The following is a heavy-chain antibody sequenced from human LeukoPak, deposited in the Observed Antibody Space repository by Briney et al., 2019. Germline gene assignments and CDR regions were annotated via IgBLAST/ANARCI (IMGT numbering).Heavy chain of an antibody. CDR1: GFTFSSYS. CDR2: ISSSSSYI. CDR3: ARDASSGYSHYDY. V-gene: IGHV3-21*01. Sequence: GGSLRLSCAASGFTFSSYSMNWVRQAPGKGLEWVSSISSSSSYIYYADSVKGRFTISRDNAKNSLYLQMNSLRAVDTAVYYCARDASSGYSHYDYWGQGTLVTVSS. D-gene: IGHD3-22*01. J-gene: IGHJ4*02.